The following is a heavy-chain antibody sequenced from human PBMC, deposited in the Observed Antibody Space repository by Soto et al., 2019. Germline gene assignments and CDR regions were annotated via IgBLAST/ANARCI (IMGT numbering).Heavy chain of an antibody. CDR2: INPYDSNT. J-gene: IGHJ4*02. Sequence: PGESLKISGKGSGYSFKTYYISWVRLMPGKGLEWMGRINPYDSNTNYSPSFQGHVTISADTSIITVCRQWSSLKASDAAMYYCARHSGSNWDIDSWGQRTLVTVSS. D-gene: IGHD1-26*01. V-gene: IGHV5-10-1*01. CDR3: ARHSGSNWDIDS. CDR1: GYSFKTYY.